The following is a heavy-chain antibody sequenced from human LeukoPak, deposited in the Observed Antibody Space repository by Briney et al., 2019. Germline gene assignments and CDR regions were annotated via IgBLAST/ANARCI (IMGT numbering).Heavy chain of an antibody. CDR1: GGTFSSYA. V-gene: IGHV1-69*04. CDR2: IIPILGIA. J-gene: IGHJ4*02. Sequence: GASVKVSFKASGGTFSSYAISWVRQAPGQGLEWMGRIIPILGIANYAQKFQGRVTITADKSTSTAYMELSSLRSEDTAVHYCARDSILTGYFDYWGQGTLVTVSS. CDR3: ARDSILTGYFDY. D-gene: IGHD3-9*01.